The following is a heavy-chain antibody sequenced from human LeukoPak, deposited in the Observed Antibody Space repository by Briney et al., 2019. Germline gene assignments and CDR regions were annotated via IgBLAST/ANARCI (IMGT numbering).Heavy chain of an antibody. CDR3: ARLARLSLIRGVTGYHSMDV. D-gene: IGHD3-10*01. V-gene: IGHV4-59*01. J-gene: IGHJ6*03. CDR2: VYYTGTT. CDR1: SGSTNNSY. Sequence: SETLSLTCTVSSGSTNNSYWSWIRQPPGGGLEWIGYVYYTGTTNYNPSLKSRVTISIDTSKNQFSLKLSSVTAADTAVYYCARLARLSLIRGVTGYHSMDVWGKGTKVTVSS.